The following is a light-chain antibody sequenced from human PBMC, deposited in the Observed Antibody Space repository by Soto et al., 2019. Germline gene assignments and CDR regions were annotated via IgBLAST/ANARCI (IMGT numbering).Light chain of an antibody. V-gene: IGLV1-40*01. CDR1: GSNIGAGYD. CDR2: GNT. J-gene: IGLJ3*02. CDR3: QSYDSLSGSWV. Sequence: QSVLTQPPSVSGAPGQRVTLSCTGSGSNIGAGYDVDWYQHLPSTAPKVLIYGNTNRPSGVPDRFSGSKSGTSASLAITGLQAEGEADYYCQSYDSLSGSWVFGGGTKLTVL.